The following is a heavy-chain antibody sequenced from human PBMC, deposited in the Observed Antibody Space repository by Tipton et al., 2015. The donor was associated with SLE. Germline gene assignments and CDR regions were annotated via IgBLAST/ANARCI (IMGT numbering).Heavy chain of an antibody. CDR1: GVSISSGHFY. Sequence: TLSLTCTVSGVSISSGHFYWSWIRQPAGKGLEWIGRIYTRGSTKYNPSLKSRVTISLDTSKNQVSLNLSSVSAADTAIYYCAGYYDFLSGYLGFWGQGTLVTVSS. V-gene: IGHV4-61*02. CDR3: AGYYDFLSGYLGF. J-gene: IGHJ4*02. D-gene: IGHD3-3*01. CDR2: IYTRGST.